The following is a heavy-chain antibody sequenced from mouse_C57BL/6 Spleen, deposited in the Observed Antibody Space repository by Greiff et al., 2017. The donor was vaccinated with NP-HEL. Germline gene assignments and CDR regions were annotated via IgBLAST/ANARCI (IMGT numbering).Heavy chain of an antibody. Sequence: VQRVESGPGLVQPSQTLSITCTVSGFSLTSYGVHWVRQSPGKGLVWLGVILSGGSTDYNAAFISRLSISKDNSTSQVFFIMNSLQADDTAIYYCAGGITTVVAPVAMDYWGQGTSVTVSS. CDR3: AGGITTVVAPVAMDY. J-gene: IGHJ4*01. CDR1: GFSLTSYG. CDR2: ILSGGST. V-gene: IGHV2-2*01. D-gene: IGHD1-1*01.